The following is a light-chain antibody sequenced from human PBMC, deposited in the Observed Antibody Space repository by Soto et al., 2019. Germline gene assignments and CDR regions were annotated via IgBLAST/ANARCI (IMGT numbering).Light chain of an antibody. CDR1: QSFGRW. CDR3: QEYKTGPGYN. CDR2: KTS. Sequence: DIQMTQSPSTLSASVGDRVTSTCRASQSFGRWLAWYQQKPGKAPELLIYKTSTLERGVPSRFSGSGSGTEFTLTISSLQPDDFATYYCQEYKTGPGYNFGQGTRLEIK. V-gene: IGKV1-5*03. J-gene: IGKJ2*01.